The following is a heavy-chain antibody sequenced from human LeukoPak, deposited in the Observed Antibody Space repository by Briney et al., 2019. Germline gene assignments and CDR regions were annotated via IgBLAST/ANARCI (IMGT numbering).Heavy chain of an antibody. CDR3: ARDGSSGYHDAFDI. D-gene: IGHD3-22*01. Sequence: SVKVSCTASGGTFSSYAISWVRQAPGQGLEWMGGIIPIFGTANYAQKFQGRVTITADESTSTAYMELSSLRSEDTAVYYCARDGSSGYHDAFDIWGQGTMVTVSS. CDR2: IIPIFGTA. J-gene: IGHJ3*02. V-gene: IGHV1-69*13. CDR1: GGTFSSYA.